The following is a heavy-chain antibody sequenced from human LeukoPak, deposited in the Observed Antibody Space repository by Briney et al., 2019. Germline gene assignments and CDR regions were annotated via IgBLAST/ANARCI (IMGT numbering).Heavy chain of an antibody. V-gene: IGHV5-51*01. CDR1: GYIFTSYW. Sequence: GESLKISCKSSGYIFTSYWIGWVRQMPGKGLEWMGIIYPGDSNIKYSPPFQGQVTISADKSISTAYLQWSSLKASDTAMYYCARQGDYDSSASYWGQGTLVTVSS. J-gene: IGHJ4*02. CDR2: IYPGDSNI. D-gene: IGHD3-22*01. CDR3: ARQGDYDSSASY.